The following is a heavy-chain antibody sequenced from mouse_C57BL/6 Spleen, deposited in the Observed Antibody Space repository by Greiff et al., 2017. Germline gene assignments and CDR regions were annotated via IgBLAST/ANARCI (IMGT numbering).Heavy chain of an antibody. D-gene: IGHD1-1*02. J-gene: IGHJ4*01. CDR1: GYSITSGYY. CDR2: ISYDGSN. Sequence: DVHLVESGPGLVKPSQSLSLTCSVTGYSITSGYYWNWIRQFPGNKLEWMGYISYDGSNNYNPSLKNRISITRDTSKNQFFLKLNSVTTEDTATYYCAREGGNYDAMDYWGQGTSVTVSS. CDR3: AREGGNYDAMDY. V-gene: IGHV3-6*01.